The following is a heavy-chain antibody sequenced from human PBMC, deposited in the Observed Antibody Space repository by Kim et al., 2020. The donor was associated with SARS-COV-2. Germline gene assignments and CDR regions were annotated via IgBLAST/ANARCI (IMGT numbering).Heavy chain of an antibody. D-gene: IGHD3-16*01. Sequence: GGSLRLSCAASGVTFSRYGMHWVRQAPGKGLEWVAVVSYDGSDEFYADSVKGRFTISRDNSKNTLSLQMSSLRVEDTAKYFCAKAARTGDSFGPGHYGMAVLGQGTIVTVSS. CDR1: GVTFSRYG. CDR2: VSYDGSDE. CDR3: AKAARTGDSFGPGHYGMAV. V-gene: IGHV3-30*18. J-gene: IGHJ6*02.